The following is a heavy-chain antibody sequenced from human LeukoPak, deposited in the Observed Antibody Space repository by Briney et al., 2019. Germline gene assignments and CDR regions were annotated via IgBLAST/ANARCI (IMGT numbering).Heavy chain of an antibody. J-gene: IGHJ6*03. CDR1: GYTFTSYA. CDR2: IIPIFGTA. D-gene: IGHD2-2*01. Sequence: SVKVSCKASGYTFTSYAISWVRQAPGQGLEWMGGIIPIFGTANYAQKFQGRVTITTDESTSTAYMELSSLRSEDTAVYYCAGSYCSSTSCYARSPVRYYYYYYMDVWGKGTTVTVSS. CDR3: AGSYCSSTSCYARSPVRYYYYYYMDV. V-gene: IGHV1-69*05.